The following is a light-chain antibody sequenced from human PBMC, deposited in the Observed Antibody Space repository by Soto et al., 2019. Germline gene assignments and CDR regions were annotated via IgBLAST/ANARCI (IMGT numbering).Light chain of an antibody. J-gene: IGKJ1*01. CDR3: RQFGSSSWT. CDR2: GAS. Sequence: ESVLTQSPGTLSLSPGEKATLSCRASQSVSSSYLAWYQQKPGQAPRLLIYGASSRATGIPDRFSGSGSGTDFTLTVSRLEPEDFAVYYCRQFGSSSWTFGQGTRWIS. CDR1: QSVSSSY. V-gene: IGKV3-20*01.